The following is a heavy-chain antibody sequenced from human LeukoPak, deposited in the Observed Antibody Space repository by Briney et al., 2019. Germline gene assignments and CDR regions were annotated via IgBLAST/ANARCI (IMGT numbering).Heavy chain of an antibody. CDR1: GGTFSSYA. CDR3: ARDAPGPLEVKRSNWYFDL. CDR2: IIPIFGTA. D-gene: IGHD3-3*01. J-gene: IGHJ2*01. Sequence: VASVKVSCTASGGTFSSYAISWVRQAPGQGLEWMGGIIPIFGTANYAQKFQGRVTITADESTSTAYTELSSLRSEDTAVYYCARDAPGPLEVKRSNWYFDLWGRGTLVTVSS. V-gene: IGHV1-69*13.